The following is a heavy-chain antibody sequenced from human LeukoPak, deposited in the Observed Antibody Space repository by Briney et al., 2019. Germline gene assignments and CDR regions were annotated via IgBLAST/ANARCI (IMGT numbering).Heavy chain of an antibody. V-gene: IGHV4-59*08. CDR3: ARHRFLEWPATYYYYMDV. CDR2: IYYSGST. Sequence: PSETLSLTCTVSGGSISSYYWSWIRQPPGKGLEWIGYIYYSGSTNYNPSLESRVTISVDTSKNQFSLKLSSVTAADTAVYYCARHRFLEWPATYYYYMDVWGKGTTVTVSS. CDR1: GGSISSYY. J-gene: IGHJ6*03. D-gene: IGHD3-3*01.